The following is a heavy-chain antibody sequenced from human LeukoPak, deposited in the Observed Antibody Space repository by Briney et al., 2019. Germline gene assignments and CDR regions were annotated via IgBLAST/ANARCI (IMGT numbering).Heavy chain of an antibody. CDR3: TTERAAAGTIDY. D-gene: IGHD6-13*01. J-gene: IGHJ4*02. CDR1: GFTFSNAW. CDR2: IKSKTDGGTT. V-gene: IGHV3-15*01. Sequence: GGSLRLSCAASGFTFSNAWMSWVRQAPGKGLEWVGRIKSKTDGGTTDYAAPVKGRFTISRDDSKNTLYLQMNSLKTEDTAVYYCTTERAAAGTIDYWGQGTLVTVSS.